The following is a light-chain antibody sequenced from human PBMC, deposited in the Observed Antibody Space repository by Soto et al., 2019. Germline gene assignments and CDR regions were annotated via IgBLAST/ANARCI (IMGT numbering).Light chain of an antibody. Sequence: DIPMTKSPSTLSASVGDRFTIICRASQSISSWLAWYQQKPGKAPKLLIYDASSLESGVPSRFSGSGSGTEFTLTISSLQPDDFATYYCQQYNSYAFGQGTKVDIK. V-gene: IGKV1-5*02. J-gene: IGKJ1*01. CDR1: QSISSW. CDR2: DAS. CDR3: QQYNSYA.